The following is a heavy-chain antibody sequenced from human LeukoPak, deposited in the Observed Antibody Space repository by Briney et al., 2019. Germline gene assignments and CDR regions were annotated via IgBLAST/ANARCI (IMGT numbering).Heavy chain of an antibody. D-gene: IGHD3-3*01. CDR2: ISGSGGST. V-gene: IGHV3-23*01. J-gene: IGHJ4*02. Sequence: QTGGSLRLSCAASGFTFSSYAMSWVRQAPGKGLEWVSAISGSGGSTYYADSVKGRFTISRDNSKNTLYLQMNSLRAEDTAVYYCAKDPDYDFWSGYDYWGQGTLVTVSS. CDR1: GFTFSSYA. CDR3: AKDPDYDFWSGYDY.